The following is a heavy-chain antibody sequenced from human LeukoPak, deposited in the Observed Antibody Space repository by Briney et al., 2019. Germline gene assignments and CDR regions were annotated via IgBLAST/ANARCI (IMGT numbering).Heavy chain of an antibody. CDR2: ISGSGGST. Sequence: GGSLRLSCAASGLTFSNYAMTWVRQAPGKGLEWVSSISGSGGSTFYADSVKARFTISRDNSKNTLYLQMNSLRAEDTAVYYCAKSPRAYSAYEDYWGQGTLVTVSS. V-gene: IGHV3-23*01. CDR1: GLTFSNYA. J-gene: IGHJ4*02. D-gene: IGHD5-12*01. CDR3: AKSPRAYSAYEDY.